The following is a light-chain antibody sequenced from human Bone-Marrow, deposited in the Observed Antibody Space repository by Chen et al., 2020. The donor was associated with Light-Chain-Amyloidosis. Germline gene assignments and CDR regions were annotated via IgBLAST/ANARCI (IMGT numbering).Light chain of an antibody. J-gene: IGLJ3*02. CDR2: DDS. Sequence: SYVVTQPSSVSVAPGQTATIACGGNNIGSTSVHWYQQTPGQAPLLVVYDDSARPSGIPERLSGSNSGNTATLTISRVEAGDEADYYCQVWDRSSDRPVFGGGTKLTVL. V-gene: IGLV3-21*02. CDR3: QVWDRSSDRPV. CDR1: NIGSTS.